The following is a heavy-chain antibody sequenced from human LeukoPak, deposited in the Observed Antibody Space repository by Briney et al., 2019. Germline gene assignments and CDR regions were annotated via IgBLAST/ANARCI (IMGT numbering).Heavy chain of an antibody. Sequence: GESLQISCKGSGYSFTSYWIGWVRQMPGKGLEWMGTIYPGDSDTRYSPSFQGQVTISADKSISTAYLQWSSLKASDTAMYYCARLYSQGGYCSGGSCYPAYFQHWGQGTLVTVSS. CDR1: GYSFTSYW. CDR3: ARLYSQGGYCSGGSCYPAYFQH. CDR2: IYPGDSDT. V-gene: IGHV5-51*01. D-gene: IGHD2-15*01. J-gene: IGHJ1*01.